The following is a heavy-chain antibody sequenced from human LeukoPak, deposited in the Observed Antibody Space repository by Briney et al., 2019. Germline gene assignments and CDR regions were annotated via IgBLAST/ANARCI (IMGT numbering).Heavy chain of an antibody. J-gene: IGHJ1*01. CDR2: IKGDESEK. CDR3: ATSGYSYALNY. D-gene: IGHD2-2*03. CDR1: GFSFSADW. V-gene: IGHV3-7*01. Sequence: GGSLRLSCAASGFSFSADWMTWVRQAPGKGLEWVANIKGDESEKYYVDSVMGRFTISRDNAKNSLYLRMNSLRAEDTAVYYCATSGYSYALNYWGQGTLVTVSS.